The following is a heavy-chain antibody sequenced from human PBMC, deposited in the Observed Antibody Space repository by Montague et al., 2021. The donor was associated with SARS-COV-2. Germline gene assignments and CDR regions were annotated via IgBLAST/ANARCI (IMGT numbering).Heavy chain of an antibody. CDR1: GGSISSSSYY. J-gene: IGHJ6*02. Sequence: SETLSLTCTVSGGSISSSSYYWGWIRQPPGKGLEWIGYIYYSGSTYYNPSLKSRVTISVYTSKNQFSLKLSSVTAADTAVYYCAREPKRGITIFGVVNDYRMDVWGQGTLVTVSS. CDR2: IYYSGST. D-gene: IGHD3-3*01. V-gene: IGHV4-39*02. CDR3: AREPKRGITIFGVVNDYRMDV.